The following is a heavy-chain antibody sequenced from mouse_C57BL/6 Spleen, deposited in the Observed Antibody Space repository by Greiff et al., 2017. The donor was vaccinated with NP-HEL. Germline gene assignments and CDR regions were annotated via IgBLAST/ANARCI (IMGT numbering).Heavy chain of an antibody. CDR2: IHPNSGST. CDR1: GYTFTSYW. D-gene: IGHD2-4*01. Sequence: QVQLKQPGAELVKPGASVKLSCKASGYTFTSYWMHWVKQRPGQGLEWIGMIHPNSGSTNYNEKFKSKATLTVDKSSSTAYMQLSSLTSEDSAVYYCARDSYDYDVWFAYWGQGTLVTVSA. J-gene: IGHJ3*01. CDR3: ARDSYDYDVWFAY. V-gene: IGHV1-64*01.